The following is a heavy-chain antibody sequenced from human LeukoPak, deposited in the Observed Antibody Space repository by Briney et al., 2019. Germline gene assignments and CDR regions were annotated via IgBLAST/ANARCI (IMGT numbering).Heavy chain of an antibody. V-gene: IGHV1-2*02. CDR3: ARVAVPYYYDSSGYLTYFDY. D-gene: IGHD3-22*01. J-gene: IGHJ4*02. CDR1: GYTFTGYY. Sequence: GASVKVSCKASGYTFTGYYMHWVRQAPGQGLEWMGWINPNSGGTNYAQKFQGRVTMTRDTSISTAYMELSRLRPDDTAVYYCARVAVPYYYDSSGYLTYFDYWAREPWSPSPQ. CDR2: INPNSGGT.